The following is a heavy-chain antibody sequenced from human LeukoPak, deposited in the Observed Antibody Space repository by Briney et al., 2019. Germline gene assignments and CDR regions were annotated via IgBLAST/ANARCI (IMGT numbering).Heavy chain of an antibody. V-gene: IGHV4-59*01. J-gene: IGHJ6*02. CDR3: ARDRITMVRGRGNYYYYGMDV. Sequence: SSETLSLTCTVSGGSIRSYYWSWIRQPPGKGLEWIGYIYYSGRTNYNPSLKSRVTISVDTSKTQFSLKLSSVTAADTAVYYCARDRITMVRGRGNYYYYGMDVWGQGTTVTVSS. D-gene: IGHD3-10*01. CDR2: IYYSGRT. CDR1: GGSIRSYY.